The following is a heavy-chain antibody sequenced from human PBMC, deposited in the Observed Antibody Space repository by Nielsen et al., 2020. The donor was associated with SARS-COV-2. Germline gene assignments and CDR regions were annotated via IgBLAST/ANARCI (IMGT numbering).Heavy chain of an antibody. V-gene: IGHV3-21*01. CDR3: AKVRYSSRVPIIDY. CDR1: GFTFSSYS. Sequence: GGSLRLSCAASGFTFSSYSMNWVRQAPGKGLEWVSSISSSSSYIYYADSVKGRFTISRDNAKNSLYLQMNSLRAEDTAVYYCAKVRYSSRVPIIDYWGQGTLVTVSS. D-gene: IGHD6-13*01. CDR2: ISSSSSYI. J-gene: IGHJ4*02.